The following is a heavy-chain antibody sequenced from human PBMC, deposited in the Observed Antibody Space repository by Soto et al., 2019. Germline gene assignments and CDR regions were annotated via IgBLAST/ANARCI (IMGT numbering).Heavy chain of an antibody. Sequence: PSEPLPLTCTVVGGSIRSRGCYRGWIRQPPGKGLEWIGTIYYSGSTYYNPSLKSRVTISVDTSKNQFSLKLSSVTAADTAVYYCATSNWFDPWGQGTLVTVSS. J-gene: IGHJ5*02. CDR1: GGSIRSRGCY. CDR2: IYYSGST. CDR3: ATSNWFDP. V-gene: IGHV4-39*01.